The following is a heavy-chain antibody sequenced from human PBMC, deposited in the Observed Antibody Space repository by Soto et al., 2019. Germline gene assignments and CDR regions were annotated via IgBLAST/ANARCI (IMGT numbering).Heavy chain of an antibody. J-gene: IGHJ4*02. D-gene: IGHD6-19*01. CDR3: AKTRIAVRYFDY. Sequence: EVQLLESGGGLVQPGGSLRLSCAASGFTFSSYAMSWVRQAPGKGLEWVSAISGSGGSTYYADSVKGRFTISRDNSKNSLYLQMNSLRAEDTAVYYCAKTRIAVRYFDYWGQGTLVTVSS. CDR1: GFTFSSYA. CDR2: ISGSGGST. V-gene: IGHV3-23*01.